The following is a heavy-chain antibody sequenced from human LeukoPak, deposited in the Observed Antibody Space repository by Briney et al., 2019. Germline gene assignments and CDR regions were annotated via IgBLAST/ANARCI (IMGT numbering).Heavy chain of an antibody. CDR1: GGTFSSYA. J-gene: IGHJ3*02. CDR2: IIPIFGTA. CDR3: ARDFGLGTNAFDI. V-gene: IGHV1-69*05. Sequence: SVKVSCKASGGTFSSYAISWVRQAPGQGLEWMGRIIPIFGTANYAQTFQGRVTITTDESTSTAYMELSSLRSEDTAVYYCARDFGLGTNAFDIWGQGTMVTVSS. D-gene: IGHD7-27*01.